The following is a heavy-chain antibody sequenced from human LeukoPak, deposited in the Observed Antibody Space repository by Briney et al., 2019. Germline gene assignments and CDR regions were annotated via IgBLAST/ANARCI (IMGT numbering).Heavy chain of an antibody. J-gene: IGHJ6*04. CDR2: IKQDGSEK. V-gene: IGHV3-7*03. Sequence: GGSLRLSCAASGFTFSSYWMSWVRQAPGKGLEWVANIKQDGSEKYYVDSVKGRFTISRDNAKNSLYLQMNSLRAEDTAVYYCARGGYCSSTSCYRVYYYGMDVWGKGTTVTVSS. CDR3: ARGGYCSSTSCYRVYYYGMDV. D-gene: IGHD2-2*01. CDR1: GFTFSSYW.